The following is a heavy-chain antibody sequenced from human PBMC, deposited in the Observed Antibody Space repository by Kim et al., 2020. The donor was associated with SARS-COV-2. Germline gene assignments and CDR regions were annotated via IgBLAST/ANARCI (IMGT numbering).Heavy chain of an antibody. D-gene: IGHD3-9*01. Sequence: SETLSLTCTVSGGSISSYYWSWIRQPPGKGLEWIGYIYYSGSTNYNPSLKSRVTISVDTSKNQFSLKLSSVTAADTAVYYCARSTGTYYDILTGYWALDYWGQGTLVTVSS. V-gene: IGHV4-59*13. CDR3: ARSTGTYYDILTGYWALDY. CDR1: GGSISSYY. J-gene: IGHJ4*02. CDR2: IYYSGST.